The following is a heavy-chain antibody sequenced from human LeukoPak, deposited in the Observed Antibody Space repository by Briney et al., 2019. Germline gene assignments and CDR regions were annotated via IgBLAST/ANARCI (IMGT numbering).Heavy chain of an antibody. V-gene: IGHV4-59*12. Sequence: PSETLSLTCTVSGGSISSYYWSWIRQPPGKGLEWIGYIYYSGSTNYNPSLKSRVTISVDTSKNQFSLKLSSVTAADTAVYYCARDSSGWYTPHWGQGTLVTVSS. CDR3: ARDSSGWYTPH. J-gene: IGHJ4*02. CDR2: IYYSGST. CDR1: GGSISSYY. D-gene: IGHD6-19*01.